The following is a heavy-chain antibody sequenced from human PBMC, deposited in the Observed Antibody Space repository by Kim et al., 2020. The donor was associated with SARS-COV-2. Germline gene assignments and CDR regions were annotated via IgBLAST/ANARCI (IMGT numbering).Heavy chain of an antibody. CDR2: ISWNSGSI. J-gene: IGHJ4*02. Sequence: GGSLRLSCAASGFTFDDYAMHWVRQAPGKGLEWVSGISWNSGSIGYADSVKGRFTISRDNAKNSLYLQMNSLRAEDTDLYYCAKERGYSYGHFDYWGQGTLVTVSS. D-gene: IGHD5-18*01. V-gene: IGHV3-9*01. CDR3: AKERGYSYGHFDY. CDR1: GFTFDDYA.